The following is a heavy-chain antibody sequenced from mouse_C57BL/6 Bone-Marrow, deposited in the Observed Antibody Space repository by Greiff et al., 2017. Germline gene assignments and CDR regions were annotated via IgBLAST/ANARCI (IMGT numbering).Heavy chain of an antibody. CDR1: GFSLTSYG. CDR2: IWRGGST. V-gene: IGHV2-5*01. CDR3: ATPPHYYGSSYWYFDV. J-gene: IGHJ1*03. Sequence: VKLMESGPGLVQPSQSLSITCTVSGFSLTSYGVHWVRQSPGKGLEWLGVIWRGGSTDYNAAFMSRLSITKDNSKSQVFFKMNSLQADDTAIYYCATPPHYYGSSYWYFDVWGTGTTVTVSS. D-gene: IGHD1-1*01.